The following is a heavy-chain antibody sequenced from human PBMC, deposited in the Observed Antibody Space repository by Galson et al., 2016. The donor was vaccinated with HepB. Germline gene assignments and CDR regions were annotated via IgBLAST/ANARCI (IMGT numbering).Heavy chain of an antibody. J-gene: IGHJ3*02. Sequence: SETLSLTCAVSGVSISTVHWWSWVRQSPGKGLEWIGEIFHTGSANYNPSLQSRVTMSVDPSKNQFSLKLSSVSAADTAVYYCARQAYCSTTSCLEGDTDAFDIWGQGTMVTVSS. CDR2: IFHTGSA. V-gene: IGHV4-4*02. D-gene: IGHD2-2*01. CDR3: ARQAYCSTTSCLEGDTDAFDI. CDR1: GVSISTVHW.